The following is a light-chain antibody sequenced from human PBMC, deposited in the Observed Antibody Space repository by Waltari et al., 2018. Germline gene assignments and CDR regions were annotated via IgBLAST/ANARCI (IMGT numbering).Light chain of an antibody. CDR1: SNDVGAYNY. Sequence: QSALTQPPSVSGSPGQSVTISCTGTSNDVGAYNYVSWHQQHPGKAPKRLIYDVSKRPSGGAARCSAGKSGSTASLTIAGRQEEDEADYYCCSYKGTDTHWVFGGGTKLTVL. V-gene: IGLV2-11*01. J-gene: IGLJ3*02. CDR3: CSYKGTDTHWV. CDR2: DVS.